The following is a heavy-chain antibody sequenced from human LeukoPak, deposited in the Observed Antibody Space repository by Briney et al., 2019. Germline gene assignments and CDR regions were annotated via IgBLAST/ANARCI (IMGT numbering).Heavy chain of an antibody. V-gene: IGHV4-59*08. CDR2: IYYGGST. CDR3: ARHGPFPSFQVGYFDY. Sequence: PSETLSLTCTVSGGSISSYYWSWIRQPPGKGLEWIGYIYYGGSTNYNPSLKSRVTISVDTSKNQFSLKLSSVTAADTAVYYCARHGPFPSFQVGYFDYWGQGTLVTVSS. J-gene: IGHJ4*02. CDR1: GGSISSYY. D-gene: IGHD2/OR15-2a*01.